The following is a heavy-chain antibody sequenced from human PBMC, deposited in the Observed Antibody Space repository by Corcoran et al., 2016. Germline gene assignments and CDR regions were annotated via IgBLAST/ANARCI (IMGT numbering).Heavy chain of an antibody. CDR3: ARDRGGSLGHDAFDI. CDR2: ITPSGGST. J-gene: IGHJ3*02. D-gene: IGHD2-15*01. CDR1: GDTFTSDF. Sequence: QVQLVQAGEEVKKPGASVKVSCKASGDTFTSDFMHWMRQAPGQGLEWMGIITPSGGSTSYAQKFQGRATMTRDTSTSTFYMERSSLRSEDTAVYNCARDRGGSLGHDAFDIWGQGTMVTVSS. V-gene: IGHV1-46*01.